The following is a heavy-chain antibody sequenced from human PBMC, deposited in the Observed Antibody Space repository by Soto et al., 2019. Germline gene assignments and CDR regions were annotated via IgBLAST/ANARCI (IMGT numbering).Heavy chain of an antibody. D-gene: IGHD6-19*01. J-gene: IGHJ4*02. Sequence: QVRLVESGGGVVQPGRSLRLSCAASGFTFNNYDMHWVRQAPGKGLEWVAVIWYDGTNEDYGDSVKGRFTISRDNSKNTLNLQMNSLRADDTAVYYCAKDPLYGSGGIGYFDYWGRGTLVTVSS. CDR2: IWYDGTNE. CDR3: AKDPLYGSGGIGYFDY. CDR1: GFTFNNYD. V-gene: IGHV3-33*06.